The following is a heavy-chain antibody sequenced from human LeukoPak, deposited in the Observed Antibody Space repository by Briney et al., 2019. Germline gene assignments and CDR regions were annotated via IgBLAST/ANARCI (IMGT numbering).Heavy chain of an antibody. D-gene: IGHD6-19*01. Sequence: GGSLRLSCAASGFTFSSYWMTWVRQAPGKGLEWVANIKRDGSEKHYVDSVKGRFTISRDNAKNSMFLQMNSLRAEDTAVYYCATKYSSGWYFGYWGQGTLVTVSS. CDR3: ATKYSSGWYFGY. CDR1: GFTFSSYW. V-gene: IGHV3-7*03. J-gene: IGHJ4*02. CDR2: IKRDGSEK.